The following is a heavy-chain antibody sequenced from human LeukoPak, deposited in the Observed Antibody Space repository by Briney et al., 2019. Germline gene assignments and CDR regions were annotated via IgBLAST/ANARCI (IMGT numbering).Heavy chain of an antibody. CDR2: INHSGST. D-gene: IGHD3-22*01. J-gene: IGHJ4*02. Sequence: PSETLSLTCGVWGGPFSGYYWSWLRHPPGRGLEWIGEINHSGSTNYNPSLKSRVTISVDTSKNQFSLKLSSVTAADTAVYYCATRASSGYYYVFDYWGQGTLVTASS. CDR3: ATRASSGYYYVFDY. CDR1: GGPFSGYY. V-gene: IGHV4-34*01.